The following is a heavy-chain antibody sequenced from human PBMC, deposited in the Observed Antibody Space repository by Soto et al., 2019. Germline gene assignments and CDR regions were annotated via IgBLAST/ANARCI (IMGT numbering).Heavy chain of an antibody. J-gene: IGHJ3*02. V-gene: IGHV3-9*01. CDR3: AKDASNYAALAFDI. D-gene: IGHD4-4*01. Sequence: EVQLVESGGGLVQPGRSLRLSCAASGFTFDDYAMHWVRQAPGKGLEWVSGISWNSGSIGYADSVKGRFTNSRDNAKNSLYLQMNSLRAEDTALYYCAKDASNYAALAFDIWGQGTMVTVSS. CDR1: GFTFDDYA. CDR2: ISWNSGSI.